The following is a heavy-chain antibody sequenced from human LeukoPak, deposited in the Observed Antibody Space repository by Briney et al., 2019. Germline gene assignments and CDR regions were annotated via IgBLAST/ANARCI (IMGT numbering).Heavy chain of an antibody. CDR2: MNGNSGDT. V-gene: IGHV1-8*01. CDR3: ARDRAPYDYVWGSYPLPLV. CDR1: GFTLTIYD. D-gene: IGHD3-16*02. Sequence: ASVKVSCKTSGFTLTIYDINWVRQATGQGLEWMGWMNGNSGDTGYAQKFQGRVTMTTDTSTSTAYMELRSLRSDDTAVYYCARDRAPYDYVWGSYPLPLVWGQGTLATVSS. J-gene: IGHJ4*02.